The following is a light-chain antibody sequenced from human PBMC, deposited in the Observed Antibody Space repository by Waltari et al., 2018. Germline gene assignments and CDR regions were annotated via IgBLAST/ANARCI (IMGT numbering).Light chain of an antibody. CDR2: DAS. CDR3: QKYVNLPAT. J-gene: IGKJ1*01. V-gene: IGKV3-20*01. CDR1: QSVGRY. Sequence: EIVLTQSPGTLSLSPGERATLYCRASQSVGRYLACYQQKPVQAHRILIYDASTRATGIPDRFSGSGSGTDFSLTISRLEPEDFAVYYCQKYVNLPATFGQGTKVEIK.